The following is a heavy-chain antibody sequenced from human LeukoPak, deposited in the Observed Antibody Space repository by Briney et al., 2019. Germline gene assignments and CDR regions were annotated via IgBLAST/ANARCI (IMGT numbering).Heavy chain of an antibody. Sequence: GGTLRLSCAASGFTFSSYGMHWVRQDPGKGLEWVAFIRYEGSDKYYADSVKGRFTISRDNSKNKLYLQMNRVRAEDTAVYHCAKDSGYSDYYMAVWGKGTTFIVSS. CDR1: GFTFSSYG. D-gene: IGHD5-18*01. CDR3: AKDSGYSDYYMAV. V-gene: IGHV3-30*02. CDR2: IRYEGSDK. J-gene: IGHJ6*03.